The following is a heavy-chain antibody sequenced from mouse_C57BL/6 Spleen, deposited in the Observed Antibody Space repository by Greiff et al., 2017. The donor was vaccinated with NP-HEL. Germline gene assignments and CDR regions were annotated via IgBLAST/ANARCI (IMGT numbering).Heavy chain of an antibody. CDR2: ISYDGSN. CDR1: GYSITSGYY. Sequence: ESGPGLVKPSQSLSLTCSVTGYSITSGYYWNWIRQFPGNKLEWMGYISYDGSNNYNPSLKNRISITRDTSKNQFFLKLNSVTTEDTATYYCARRDEDAMDYWGQGTSVTVSS. V-gene: IGHV3-6*01. CDR3: ARRDEDAMDY. J-gene: IGHJ4*01.